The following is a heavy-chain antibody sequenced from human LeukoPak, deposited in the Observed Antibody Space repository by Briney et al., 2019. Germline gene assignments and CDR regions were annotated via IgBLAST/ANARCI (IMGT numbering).Heavy chain of an antibody. CDR2: IYYSGST. CDR1: GGSISSYY. CDR3: AREGDGPLSNWFDP. J-gene: IGHJ5*02. Sequence: PSETLSLTCTVSGGSISSYYWSWIRQPPGKGLEWIGYIYYSGSTYYNPSLKSRVTISVDTSKNQFSLKLSSVTAADTAVYYCAREGDGPLSNWFDPWGQGTLVTVSS. V-gene: IGHV4-59*12.